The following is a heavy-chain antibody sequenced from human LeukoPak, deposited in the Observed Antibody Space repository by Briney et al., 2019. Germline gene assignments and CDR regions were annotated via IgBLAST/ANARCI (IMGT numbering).Heavy chain of an antibody. D-gene: IGHD2-2*01. J-gene: IGHJ4*02. CDR2: IYHSGST. CDR1: GYSISSGYY. V-gene: IGHV4-38-2*02. Sequence: SETLSLTCTVSGYSISSGYYWGWIRQPPGKGLEWIGSIYHSGSTYYNPSLKSRVTISVDTSKNQFSLKLSSVTAADTAVYYCARGVEYCSSTSCYPYFDYWGQGTLVTVSS. CDR3: ARGVEYCSSTSCYPYFDY.